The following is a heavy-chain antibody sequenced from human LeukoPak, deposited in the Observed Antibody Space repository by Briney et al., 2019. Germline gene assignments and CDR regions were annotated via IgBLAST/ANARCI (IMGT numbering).Heavy chain of an antibody. Sequence: SVKVSCKASGCTFSSYAISWVRQAPGQGLEWMGGIIPIFGTANYAQKFQGRVTITADESTSTAYMELSRLRSEDTAVYYCARCYDFWSGLYYFDYWGQGTLVTVSS. V-gene: IGHV1-69*13. D-gene: IGHD3-3*01. CDR2: IIPIFGTA. CDR1: GCTFSSYA. CDR3: ARCYDFWSGLYYFDY. J-gene: IGHJ4*02.